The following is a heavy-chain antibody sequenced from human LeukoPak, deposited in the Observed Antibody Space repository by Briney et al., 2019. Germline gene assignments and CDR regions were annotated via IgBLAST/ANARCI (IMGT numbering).Heavy chain of an antibody. D-gene: IGHD5-12*01. V-gene: IGHV3-66*01. CDR2: IYSGGST. CDR3: ARGYSGYDPFDY. CDR1: GFTVDSNY. Sequence: PGGSLRLSCAVSGFTVDSNYMSWVRQTPGKGLEWVSVIYSGGSTYYADSVKGRFTISRDNSKNTLYLQMNGLGAEDTAVYYCARGYSGYDPFDYWGQGTLVTVSS. J-gene: IGHJ4*02.